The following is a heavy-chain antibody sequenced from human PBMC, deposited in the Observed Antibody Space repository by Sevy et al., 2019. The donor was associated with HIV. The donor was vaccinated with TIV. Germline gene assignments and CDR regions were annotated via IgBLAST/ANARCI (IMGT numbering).Heavy chain of an antibody. Sequence: GGSLRLSCVASGFTFSSYSMNWVRQAPGKGLEWVSSISSSSSYIYYADSVKGRFTISRDNAKNSLYLQMNSLRAEDTAVFYCARAAPLYGGNRRCAFDIWGQGTMVTVSS. CDR2: ISSSSSYI. CDR1: GFTFSSYS. J-gene: IGHJ3*02. CDR3: ARAAPLYGGNRRCAFDI. D-gene: IGHD4-17*01. V-gene: IGHV3-21*01.